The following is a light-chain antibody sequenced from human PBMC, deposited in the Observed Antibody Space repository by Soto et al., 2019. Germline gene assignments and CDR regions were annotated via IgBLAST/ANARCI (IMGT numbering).Light chain of an antibody. CDR3: QQANSFPFT. J-gene: IGKJ5*01. CDR2: AAS. V-gene: IGKV1-12*01. Sequence: DIQMTQSPSSVSXXXXXXXXXXXXATQGISSWLAWYQQKPGKAXKLLIYAASSLQSGVPSRFSGSGSGTDFTLTISSLQPEDFATYYCQQANSFPFTFGQGTRLEIK. CDR1: QGISSW.